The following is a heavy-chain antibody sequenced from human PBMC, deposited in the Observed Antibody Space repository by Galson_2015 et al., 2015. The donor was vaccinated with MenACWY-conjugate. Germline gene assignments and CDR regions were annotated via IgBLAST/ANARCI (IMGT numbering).Heavy chain of an antibody. V-gene: IGHV3-13*01. J-gene: IGHJ6*04. CDR1: GFTFSNYD. CDR3: VRGFLSRDKWNGLRLDV. D-gene: IGHD1-20*01. Sequence: SLRLSCAASGFTFSNYDMHWVRDAGGKGLEWVSGISTGGDTYYSGSVKGRFTISRENAKTSLYLQMDSLRPGDTAIYYCVRGFLSRDKWNGLRLDVWGKGTTVIVSS. CDR2: ISTGGDT.